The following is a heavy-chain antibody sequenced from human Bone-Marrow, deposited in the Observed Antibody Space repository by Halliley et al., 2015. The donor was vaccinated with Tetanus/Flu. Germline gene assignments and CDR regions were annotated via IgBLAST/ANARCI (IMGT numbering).Heavy chain of an antibody. J-gene: IGHJ6*02. CDR3: TTLEVMDV. Sequence: KGLEWVSTISEGGTRTYSPDPGRGRFTISGDNAKNTLFGQMNSLRAEDTAVNYCTTLEVMDVWGQGTTVTVSS. CDR2: ISEGGTRT. V-gene: IGHV3-23*01.